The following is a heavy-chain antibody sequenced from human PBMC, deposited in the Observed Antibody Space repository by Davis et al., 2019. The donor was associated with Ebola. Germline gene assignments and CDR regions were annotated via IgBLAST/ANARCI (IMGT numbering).Heavy chain of an antibody. V-gene: IGHV4-61*01. D-gene: IGHD3-3*01. CDR2: IYYSGST. CDR3: ARDYHYDFWSGYYYYGMDV. Sequence: SETLSLTCTVSGGSVSSGSYYWSWIRQPPGTGLEWIGSIYYSGSTNYNPSLKSRVTISVDTSKNQFSLKLSSVTAADTAVYYCARDYHYDFWSGYYYYGMDVWGQGTTVTVSS. J-gene: IGHJ6*02. CDR1: GGSVSSGSYY.